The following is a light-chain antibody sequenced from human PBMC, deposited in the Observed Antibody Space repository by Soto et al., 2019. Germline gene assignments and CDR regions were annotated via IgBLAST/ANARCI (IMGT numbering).Light chain of an antibody. V-gene: IGLV7-46*01. J-gene: IGLJ3*02. CDR2: DTS. CDR3: LLTYPDARQL. CDR1: TGNVTSGLF. Sequence: QAVVTQEPSLTVSPGGTVTLTCSSSTGNVTSGLFPYWLQQKPGQAPRTLIYDTSEKHSWTPGRFSGSLLWGKGALTLSGAQPEDEAIYYCLLTYPDARQLFGGGTKLTVL.